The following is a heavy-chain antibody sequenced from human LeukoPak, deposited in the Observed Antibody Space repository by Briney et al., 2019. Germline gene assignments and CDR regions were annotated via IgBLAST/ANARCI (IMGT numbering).Heavy chain of an antibody. V-gene: IGHV3-21*01. Sequence: KAGGSLRLSCAASGFTFRSHNMNWVRQAPMKGLEWVSSIGSDGSYIYYADSVKGRFTISRDNAKNSLYLQMNGLTAEDTAVYYCARKMKTGDRVGAFDIWGQGTVVTISS. D-gene: IGHD1-1*01. CDR3: ARKMKTGDRVGAFDI. CDR1: GFTFRSHN. J-gene: IGHJ3*02. CDR2: IGSDGSYI.